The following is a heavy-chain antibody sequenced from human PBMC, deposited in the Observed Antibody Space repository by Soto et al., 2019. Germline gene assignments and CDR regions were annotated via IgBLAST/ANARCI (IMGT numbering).Heavy chain of an antibody. Sequence: QLQLQESGPGLVKPSETLSLTSPVSGGSISSSSYYWGWIRQPPGKGLEWIGSIYYSGSTYYNPSLKSRVTISVDTSKNQFSLKLSSVTAADTAVYYCARQRHYYGSGSPGAFDIWGQGTMVTVSS. D-gene: IGHD3-10*01. CDR1: GGSISSSSYY. CDR2: IYYSGST. J-gene: IGHJ3*02. CDR3: ARQRHYYGSGSPGAFDI. V-gene: IGHV4-39*01.